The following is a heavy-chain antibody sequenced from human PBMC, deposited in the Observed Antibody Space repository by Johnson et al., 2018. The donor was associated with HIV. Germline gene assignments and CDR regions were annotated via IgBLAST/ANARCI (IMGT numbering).Heavy chain of an antibody. V-gene: IGHV3-11*04. CDR2: ISSSGSTI. CDR1: GFSFSNYY. J-gene: IGHJ3*02. Sequence: VQLVESGGGLVKPGGSLRLSCAASGFSFSNYYMSWIRQAPGEGLNWISYISSSGSTIYYADSVKGRFTISRDNAKNSLYLQMNSLRAEDTAVYYCARDITPHKEGDAFDIWGQGTMVTVSS. CDR3: ARDITPHKEGDAFDI. D-gene: IGHD1-14*01.